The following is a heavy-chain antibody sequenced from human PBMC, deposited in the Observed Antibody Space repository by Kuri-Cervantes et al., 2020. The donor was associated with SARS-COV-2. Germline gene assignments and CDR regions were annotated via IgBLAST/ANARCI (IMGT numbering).Heavy chain of an antibody. CDR3: ARRGAGSSSAAFDI. D-gene: IGHD6-6*01. J-gene: IGHJ3*02. Sequence: LRLSCAVSGYSISSGYYWGWIRQPPGKGLEWIAIIYHSGSTYYNPSLKSRVTISLDTSKNQCSLKLSSVTAADTAVYYCARRGAGSSSAAFDIWGLGTMVTVSS. CDR1: GYSISSGYY. V-gene: IGHV4-38-2*01. CDR2: IYHSGST.